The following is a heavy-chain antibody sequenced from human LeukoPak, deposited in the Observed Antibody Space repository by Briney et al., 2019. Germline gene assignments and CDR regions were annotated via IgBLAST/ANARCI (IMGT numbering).Heavy chain of an antibody. CDR3: ARGSVPAAMNYYYYMDV. J-gene: IGHJ6*03. V-gene: IGHV1-46*01. Sequence: ASVKVSCKASGYTSTSYYMHWVRQAPGQGLEWMGIINPSGGSTSYAQKFQGRVTMTRDTSTSTVYMELSSLRSEDTAVYYCARGSVPAAMNYYYYMDVWAKGTTVTVSS. CDR1: GYTSTSYY. D-gene: IGHD2-2*01. CDR2: INPSGGST.